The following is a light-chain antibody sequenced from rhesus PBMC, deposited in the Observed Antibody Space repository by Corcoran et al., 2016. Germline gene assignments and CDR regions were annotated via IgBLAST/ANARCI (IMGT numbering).Light chain of an antibody. J-gene: IGLJ1*01. V-gene: IGLV2-32*01. CDR2: EVS. Sequence: QAALTQPRSVSGSPGQSVTISCTGTSSDIGGYNYVSWYQQHPGTAPKLMIYEVSKRPSGVSDRFSGSKSGNTASLTISGLQAYDEADHCGCSYAGSYTYIFVAGTRLTVL. CDR3: CSYAGSYTYI. CDR1: SSDIGGYNY.